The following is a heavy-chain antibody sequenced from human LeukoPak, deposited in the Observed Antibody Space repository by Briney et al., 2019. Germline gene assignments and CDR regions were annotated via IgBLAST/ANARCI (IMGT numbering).Heavy chain of an antibody. V-gene: IGHV1-69*13. Sequence: SVKVSCKASGGAFKGYAINWVRQAPGQGLEWMGGSNPTFGTTNFAPKFQGRVTIAADESTSTAYMELPSLKSEDTAVYYCARGTTVTTAVLVPNDAFDIWGQGTMVTVSS. D-gene: IGHD4-17*01. J-gene: IGHJ3*02. CDR1: GGAFKGYA. CDR2: SNPTFGTT. CDR3: ARGTTVTTAVLVPNDAFDI.